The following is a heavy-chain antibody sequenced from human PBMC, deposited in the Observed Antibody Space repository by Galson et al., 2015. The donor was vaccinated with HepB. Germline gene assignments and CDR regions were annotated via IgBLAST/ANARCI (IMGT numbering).Heavy chain of an antibody. D-gene: IGHD6-6*01. J-gene: IGHJ6*03. CDR2: ISYDGSNK. Sequence: SLRLSCAASGFTFSSYAMHWVRQAPGKGLEWVAVISYDGSNKYYADSVKGRFTISRDNSKNTLYLQMNSLRAEDTAVYYCARDGAARQVYYYYHYMDVWGKGTTVTVSS. CDR1: GFTFSSYA. V-gene: IGHV3-30-3*01. CDR3: ARDGAARQVYYYYHYMDV.